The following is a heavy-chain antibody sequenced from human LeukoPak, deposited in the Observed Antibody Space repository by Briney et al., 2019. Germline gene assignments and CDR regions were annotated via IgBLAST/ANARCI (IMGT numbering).Heavy chain of an antibody. J-gene: IGHJ6*02. CDR3: AKSIVTNYYGMDV. CDR2: ISSSGGST. Sequence: GGSLRLSCAASGFTFSSYAMSWVRQAPGKGLEWVSVISSSGGSTYYADSVKGRFTISRDNSKNTLNLQMNSLKAEDTAVYYCAKSIVTNYYGMDVWGQGTTVTVSS. CDR1: GFTFSSYA. V-gene: IGHV3-23*01. D-gene: IGHD3-22*01.